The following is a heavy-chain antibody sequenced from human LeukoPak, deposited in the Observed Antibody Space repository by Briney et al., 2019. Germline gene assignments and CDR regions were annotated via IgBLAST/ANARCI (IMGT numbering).Heavy chain of an antibody. CDR2: IYYSGST. Sequence: SETLSLTCTVSGGSISSSSYYWGWIRQPPGKGLEWIGSIYYSGSTYYNPSLKSRVTISVDTSKNQFSLKLSSVTAADTAVYYCARAHYDILTGESPYFDYWGQGTLVTVSS. V-gene: IGHV4-39*01. D-gene: IGHD3-9*01. CDR3: ARAHYDILTGESPYFDY. CDR1: GGSISSSSYY. J-gene: IGHJ4*02.